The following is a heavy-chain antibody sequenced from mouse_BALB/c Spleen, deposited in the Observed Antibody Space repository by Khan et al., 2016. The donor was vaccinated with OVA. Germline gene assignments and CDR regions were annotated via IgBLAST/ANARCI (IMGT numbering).Heavy chain of an antibody. D-gene: IGHD1-1*01. CDR3: ARLAYYYNSEGFAY. CDR2: INTGGAYT. V-gene: IGHV5-6*02. J-gene: IGHJ3*01. Sequence: DVKLVESGGDFVRPGGSLKLSCAASGFTFSTYGMSWVRQTPDKRLEWVATINTGGAYTYYPDSVKGRFTISRDNAKNTLYLQLSSLKSDDTAIYYCARLAYYYNSEGFAYWGQGTLVTVSA. CDR1: GFTFSTYG.